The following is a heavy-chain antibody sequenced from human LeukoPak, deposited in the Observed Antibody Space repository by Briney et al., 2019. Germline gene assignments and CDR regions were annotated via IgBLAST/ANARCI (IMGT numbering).Heavy chain of an antibody. CDR2: IKQDGSEK. Sequence: GGSLRLSCAASGFTFSSYWMSWVRQAPGKGLEWVANIKQDGSEKYYVDSVKGRFTISRDNAKNSLYLQMNSLGAEDTAVYYCARDWARGYSSSWYYFDYWGQGTLVTVSS. CDR3: ARDWARGYSSSWYYFDY. V-gene: IGHV3-7*05. J-gene: IGHJ4*02. D-gene: IGHD6-13*01. CDR1: GFTFSSYW.